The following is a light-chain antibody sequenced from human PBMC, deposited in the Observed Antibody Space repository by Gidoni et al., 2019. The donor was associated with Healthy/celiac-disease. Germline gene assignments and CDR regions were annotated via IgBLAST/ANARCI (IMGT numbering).Light chain of an antibody. CDR1: QSVLYSSNNKNY. CDR2: WAS. CDR3: QQYYSTHRT. V-gene: IGKV4-1*01. Sequence: DIVMTQSPDSLSVSLGAGATINCKSSQSVLYSSNNKNYLAWYQQKPGQPPKLLIYWASTRESGVPDRFSGSGSGTDFTLTISSLQAEDVAVYYCQQYYSTHRTFGQGTKVEIK. J-gene: IGKJ1*01.